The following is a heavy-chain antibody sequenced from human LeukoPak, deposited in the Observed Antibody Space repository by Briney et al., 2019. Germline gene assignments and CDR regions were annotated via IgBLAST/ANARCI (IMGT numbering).Heavy chain of an antibody. Sequence: SETLSLTCTVAGGSISSSSYYWGWIRQPPGKGLEWIGIIYYSGSTYYNPSLKRRVTISVDTSKNQFSLKLSSVTAADTAVYYCARPVLLWFGEFPGYMDVWGKGTTVTVSS. CDR2: IYYSGST. CDR1: GGSISSSSYY. D-gene: IGHD3-10*01. V-gene: IGHV4-39*07. CDR3: ARPVLLWFGEFPGYMDV. J-gene: IGHJ6*03.